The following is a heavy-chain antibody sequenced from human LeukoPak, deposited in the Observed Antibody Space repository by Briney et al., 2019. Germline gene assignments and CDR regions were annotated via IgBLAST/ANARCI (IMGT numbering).Heavy chain of an antibody. V-gene: IGHV3-23*01. J-gene: IGHJ4*02. CDR1: GFTFSSYA. D-gene: IGHD6-13*01. CDR3: AKERFNPRAAAGPLGY. Sequence: GGSLRLSCAASGFTFSSYAMSWVRQAPGKGLEWVSAISGSGGSTYYADSVKGRFTISRDNSKNTLYLQMNSLRAEDTAVYYCAKERFNPRAAAGPLGYWGQGTLVTVSS. CDR2: ISGSGGST.